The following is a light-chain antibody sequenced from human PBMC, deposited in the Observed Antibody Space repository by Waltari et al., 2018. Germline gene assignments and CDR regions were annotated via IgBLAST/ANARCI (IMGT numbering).Light chain of an antibody. V-gene: IGLV1-40*01. Sequence: QSVLTQPPSVSGAPGQRVTLSCTGSSSNIGAGYAVHLYQHLPGTAPKLLIHGNSNRPSGVPDRFSGSKSGTSASLAITGLQADDEADYYCQSYDISLSGYVFGTGTKVTVL. J-gene: IGLJ1*01. CDR1: SSNIGAGYA. CDR2: GNS. CDR3: QSYDISLSGYV.